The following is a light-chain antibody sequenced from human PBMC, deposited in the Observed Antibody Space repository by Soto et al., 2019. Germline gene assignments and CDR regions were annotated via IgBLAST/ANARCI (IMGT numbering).Light chain of an antibody. Sequence: EMVLTQSPGTLSFSAGERVTLSCRASQSVTRSFLAWDQQKHGQAPRLLIYGASSRPTGIPDRFSGSGSGTDFTLTISRLEPEDFAVYYCHQYGSSPQAFGPGTKVDIK. CDR3: HQYGSSPQA. J-gene: IGKJ3*01. CDR2: GAS. V-gene: IGKV3-20*01. CDR1: QSVTRSF.